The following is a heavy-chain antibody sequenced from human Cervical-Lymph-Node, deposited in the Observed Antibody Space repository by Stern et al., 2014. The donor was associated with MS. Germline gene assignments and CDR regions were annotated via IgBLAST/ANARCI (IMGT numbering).Heavy chain of an antibody. J-gene: IGHJ4*02. CDR1: GYTFTNYY. D-gene: IGHD3-9*01. Sequence: QDQLVQSGAEVKKPGASVKISCKASGYTFTNYYMHWVRQAPGQGLEWMGLINPSGDSTSYAQKFEGRVTMTRDTSTSTVNMELSSLTSGDTAVYYCARLRGYNVLTGYLDYWGQGTLVTVSS. CDR2: INPSGDST. CDR3: ARLRGYNVLTGYLDY. V-gene: IGHV1-46*01.